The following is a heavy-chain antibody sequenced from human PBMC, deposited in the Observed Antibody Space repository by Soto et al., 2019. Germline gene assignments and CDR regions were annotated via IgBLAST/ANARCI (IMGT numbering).Heavy chain of an antibody. CDR1: GGSISSGDYY. CDR2: IYDSGST. Sequence: QVQLQESGPGLVKPSQTLSLTCTIAGGSISSGDYYWSWIRQPPGKGLEWIGHIYDSGSTYNNPSLNRRVTKSIDPAENQFSLNLRSVTAADTAVYYCARGLSGDKVDSWGQGTLVTVSS. D-gene: IGHD1-1*01. CDR3: ARGLSGDKVDS. V-gene: IGHV4-30-4*01. J-gene: IGHJ4*02.